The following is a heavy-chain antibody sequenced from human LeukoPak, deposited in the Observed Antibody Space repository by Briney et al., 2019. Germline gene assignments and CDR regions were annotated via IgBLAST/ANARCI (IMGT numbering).Heavy chain of an antibody. Sequence: SETLSLTCTVSGGSISSHYWSWIRQPPGKGLEWIGYIYYSGSTNYNPSLKSRVTISVDRSKNQFSLKLSSVTAADTAVYYCARIPHYYDSTGYFDYWGQGTLVTVSS. CDR1: GGSISSHY. D-gene: IGHD3-22*01. V-gene: IGHV4-59*11. CDR3: ARIPHYYDSTGYFDY. J-gene: IGHJ4*02. CDR2: IYYSGST.